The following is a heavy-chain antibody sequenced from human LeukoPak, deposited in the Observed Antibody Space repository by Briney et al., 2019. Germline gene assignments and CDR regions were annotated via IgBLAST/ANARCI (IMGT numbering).Heavy chain of an antibody. D-gene: IGHD2-21*02. CDR2: IRSKRDGGTT. J-gene: IGHJ3*01. Sequence: GGSLRLSCLASGFTFSNTWMNWVRQAPGKGLEWVARIRSKRDGGTTDYAAPVKGRFTISRDDSKNTMYLQMNSLKAEDTAVYYCARDWYYAFDFWGQGTMVTVSS. CDR3: ARDWYYAFDF. V-gene: IGHV3-15*07. CDR1: GFTFSNTW.